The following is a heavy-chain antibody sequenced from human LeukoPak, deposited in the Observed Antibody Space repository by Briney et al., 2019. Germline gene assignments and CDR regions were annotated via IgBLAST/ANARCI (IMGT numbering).Heavy chain of an antibody. D-gene: IGHD3-3*01. V-gene: IGHV3-74*01. J-gene: IGHJ4*02. Sequence: GGSLRLSCAASGFTFSSYWMHWVRQAPGKGLVWVSHINSDGRSTSYADSVKGRFTTSRDNAKNTLYLQMNSLRAEDTAVYYCARAYDFDDYWGQGTLVTVSS. CDR1: GFTFSSYW. CDR2: INSDGRST. CDR3: ARAYDFDDY.